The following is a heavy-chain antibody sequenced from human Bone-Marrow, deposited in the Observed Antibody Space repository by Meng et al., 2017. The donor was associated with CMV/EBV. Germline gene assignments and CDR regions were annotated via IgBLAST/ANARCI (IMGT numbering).Heavy chain of an antibody. V-gene: IGHV4-39*07. CDR2: IYYSGST. CDR1: GGSISSSSYY. J-gene: IGHJ6*02. Sequence: SETLSLTCTVSGGSISSSSYYWGWIRQPSGKGLEWIGSIYYSGSTYYNPSLKSRVTISVDTSKNQFSLKLSSVTAADTAVYYCDSIAAAGTGGYYYYGMDVWGQGTTVTVSS. CDR3: DSIAAAGTGGYYYYGMDV. D-gene: IGHD6-13*01.